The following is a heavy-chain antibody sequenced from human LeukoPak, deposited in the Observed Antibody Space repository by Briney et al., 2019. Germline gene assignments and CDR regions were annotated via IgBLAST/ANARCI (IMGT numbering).Heavy chain of an antibody. CDR3: ARDRSNDMTSTHFDY. V-gene: IGHV3-33*01. CDR2: IWYDGSNK. J-gene: IGHJ4*02. D-gene: IGHD3-16*01. Sequence: PGGSLRLSCAASGFTFSSYGMPWVRQAPGKGLEWVAVIWYDGSNKYYADSVKGRFTISRDNSKNTLYLQMNSLRAEDTAVYYCARDRSNDMTSTHFDYWGQGTLVTVSS. CDR1: GFTFSSYG.